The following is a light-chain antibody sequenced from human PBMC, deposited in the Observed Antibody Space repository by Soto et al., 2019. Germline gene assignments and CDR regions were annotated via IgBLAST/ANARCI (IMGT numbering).Light chain of an antibody. CDR3: QKGGSAPFP. CDR2: AAS. V-gene: IGKV1-27*01. Sequence: DMPRTPSPSTLSGSVGDRVPLPCRASQGISNYLAWYQQKPGKVPKLLIYAASTLQSGVPSRFTGSGSGTDFTLTISSLQPEDVATYYCQKGGSAPFPFGGGTKVDIK. J-gene: IGKJ4*01. CDR1: QGISNY.